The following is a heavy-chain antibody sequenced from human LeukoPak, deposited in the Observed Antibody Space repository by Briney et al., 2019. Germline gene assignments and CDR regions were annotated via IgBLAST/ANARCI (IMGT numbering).Heavy chain of an antibody. D-gene: IGHD4-17*01. Sequence: PGGSLRLSCAASGFTFSSYAMHWVRQAPGKGLEWLAVISYDGSNKYYADSVKGRFTISRDNSKNTLYLQMNSLRAEDTAVYYCARDTIPYGDYRPDAFDIWGQGTMVTVSS. CDR2: ISYDGSNK. CDR1: GFTFSSYA. J-gene: IGHJ3*02. CDR3: ARDTIPYGDYRPDAFDI. V-gene: IGHV3-30-3*01.